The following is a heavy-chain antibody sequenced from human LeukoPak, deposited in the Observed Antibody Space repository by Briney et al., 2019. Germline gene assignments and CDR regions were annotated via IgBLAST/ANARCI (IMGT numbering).Heavy chain of an antibody. CDR1: GGTFSSYA. J-gene: IGHJ6*02. D-gene: IGHD4-17*01. CDR2: IIPILGIA. Sequence: GASVKVSCKASGGTFSSYAISWVRQAPGQGLEWMGRIIPILGIANYAQKFQGRVTITADKSTSTAYMELSSLRSEDTAVYYCARARTTPIDYGDYYGMDVWGQGTTVTVSS. CDR3: ARARTTPIDYGDYYGMDV. V-gene: IGHV1-69*04.